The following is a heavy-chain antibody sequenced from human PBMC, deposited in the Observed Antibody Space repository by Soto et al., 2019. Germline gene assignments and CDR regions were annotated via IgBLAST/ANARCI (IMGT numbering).Heavy chain of an antibody. CDR1: GYTFTSYD. CDR2: MNPNSGNT. V-gene: IGHV1-8*01. D-gene: IGHD2-15*01. CDR3: ARGYCSGGSCSWWFDP. Sequence: ASVKVSCKASGYTFTSYDINWVRQATGQGLEWMGWMNPNSGNTGYAQKFQGRVTMTRNTSISTAYMELSSLRSEDTAVYYCARGYCSGGSCSWWFDPWGQGTLVTVSS. J-gene: IGHJ5*02.